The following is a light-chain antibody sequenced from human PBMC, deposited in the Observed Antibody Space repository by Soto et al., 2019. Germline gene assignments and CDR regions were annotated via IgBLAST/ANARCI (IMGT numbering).Light chain of an antibody. CDR2: GAS. CDR1: QSVSSNY. CDR3: QQYGSSPTWT. J-gene: IGKJ1*01. Sequence: ESVLTQSPGTLSLSPGERATLSCRASQSVSSNYLAWYQQKPGQAPRLLIYGASTRATGIPDRFSGSGSGTDFTLTISRLEPEDCAVYYCQQYGSSPTWTFGQGTKVDIK. V-gene: IGKV3-20*01.